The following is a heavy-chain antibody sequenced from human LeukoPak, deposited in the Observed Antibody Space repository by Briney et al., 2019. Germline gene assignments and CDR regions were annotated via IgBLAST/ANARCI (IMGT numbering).Heavy chain of an antibody. J-gene: IGHJ3*02. D-gene: IGHD3-10*01. CDR1: GFTFGDYA. Sequence: SLRLSCTGSGFTFGDYAMSWVRQAPGKGLEWVGFIRSKAYGGTTEYAASVKGRFTISRDDSKSIAYLQMNSLEIEERAVYYCSRNYVSGSYAFDIWGQGTMVTVSS. V-gene: IGHV3-49*04. CDR3: SRNYVSGSYAFDI. CDR2: IRSKAYGGTT.